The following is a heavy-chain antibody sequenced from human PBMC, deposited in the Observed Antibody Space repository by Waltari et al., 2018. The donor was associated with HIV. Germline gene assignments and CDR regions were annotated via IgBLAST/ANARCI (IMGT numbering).Heavy chain of an antibody. Sequence: QESGPGLVKPSETLSLTCTVSGGSISSDYWSWIRQPAGKGLEWIGRIHASGSSNYNPSLQSRVTMSVDTHKNQISLTLNSVTAADTAVYFCARNINGITIYGMDVWGQGTTVTVSS. CDR3: ARNINGITIYGMDV. V-gene: IGHV4-4*07. CDR1: GGSISSDY. CDR2: IHASGSS. D-gene: IGHD3-3*01. J-gene: IGHJ6*02.